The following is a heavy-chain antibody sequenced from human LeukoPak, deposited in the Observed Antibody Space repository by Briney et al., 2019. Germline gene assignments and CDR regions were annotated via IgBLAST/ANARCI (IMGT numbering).Heavy chain of an antibody. CDR3: ARETLDIVARDAFDI. CDR2: IYDSGNT. D-gene: IGHD5-12*01. CDR1: GGSISSYY. Sequence: ASETLSLTCTVCGGSISSYYWSCMREPPGKGLVWIGYIYDSGNTNYNPSLKSRVNITVDTSKNQFYLKLSSVTAADTAVYYCARETLDIVARDAFDIWGQGTMVTVSS. J-gene: IGHJ3*02. V-gene: IGHV4-59*12.